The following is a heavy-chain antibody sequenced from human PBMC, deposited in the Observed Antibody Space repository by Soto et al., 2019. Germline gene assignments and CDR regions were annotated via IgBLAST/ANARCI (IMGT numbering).Heavy chain of an antibody. V-gene: IGHV1-69*13. CDR2: IIPIFGTA. CDR3: ARDRDDYYGSGSYYNEVAFDY. J-gene: IGHJ4*02. CDR1: GGTFSSYA. D-gene: IGHD3-10*01. Sequence: SVKVSCKASGGTFSSYAISWVRQAPGQGLEWMGGIIPIFGTANYAQKFQGRVTITADESTSTAYMELSSLRSEDTAVYYCARDRDDYYGSGSYYNEVAFDYWGQGTLVTVS.